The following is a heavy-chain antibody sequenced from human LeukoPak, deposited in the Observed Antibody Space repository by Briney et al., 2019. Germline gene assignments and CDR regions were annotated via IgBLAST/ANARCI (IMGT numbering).Heavy chain of an antibody. CDR3: ARESGYAVGDY. J-gene: IGHJ4*02. CDR2: ISSSGSTT. CDR1: GFTFSSYE. V-gene: IGHV3-48*03. D-gene: IGHD5-12*01. Sequence: GGSLRLSCAASGFTFSSYEMNWVRQAPGKGLEWVSYISSSGSTTYYTDSVKGRFTISRDNFKNTLFLQMNTLRAEDTAVYYCARESGYAVGDYWGQGTLVTVSS.